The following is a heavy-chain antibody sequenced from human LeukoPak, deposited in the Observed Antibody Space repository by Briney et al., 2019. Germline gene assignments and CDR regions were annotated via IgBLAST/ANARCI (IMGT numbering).Heavy chain of an antibody. Sequence: GGSLRLSCAASGSTVSSNYMSWVRQAPGKGLEWVSVIYSGGSTYYADSVKGRFTISRDNSTNTLYLRMNSLRAEDTAVYYCARESGGGSLAFDYWGQGTLVAVSS. V-gene: IGHV3-66*02. J-gene: IGHJ4*02. D-gene: IGHD3-10*01. CDR3: ARESGGGSLAFDY. CDR1: GSTVSSNY. CDR2: IYSGGST.